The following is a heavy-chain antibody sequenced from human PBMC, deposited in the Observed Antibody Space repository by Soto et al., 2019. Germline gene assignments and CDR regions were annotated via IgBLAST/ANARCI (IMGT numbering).Heavy chain of an antibody. Sequence: QVQLQQWGAGLLKPSETLSLTCAVYGGSFSGYYWSWIRQPPGKGLEWIGEINHSGSTNYNPSLKSRVTISXXTXKXXFSLKLSSVTAADTAVYYCARVPAPRVVYGSWFDPWGQGTLVTVSS. CDR3: ARVPAPRVVYGSWFDP. D-gene: IGHD4-17*01. J-gene: IGHJ5*02. V-gene: IGHV4-34*01. CDR1: GGSFSGYY. CDR2: INHSGST.